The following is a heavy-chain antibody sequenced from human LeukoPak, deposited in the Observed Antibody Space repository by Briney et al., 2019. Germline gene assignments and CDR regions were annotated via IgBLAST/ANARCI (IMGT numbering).Heavy chain of an antibody. CDR1: GGSISSSSYY. Sequence: SETLSLTCTVSGGSISSSSYYWGWIRQPPGKGLEWIGSIYYSGSTYYNPSLKSRVTISVDTSKNQFSLKLSSVTAADTAVYYCARALPLPFEPIRPSYDYGGNXPPYSFDX. V-gene: IGHV4-39*07. CDR2: IYYSGST. CDR3: ARALPLPFEPIRPSYDYGGNXPPYSFDX. D-gene: IGHD4-23*01. J-gene: IGHJ4*01.